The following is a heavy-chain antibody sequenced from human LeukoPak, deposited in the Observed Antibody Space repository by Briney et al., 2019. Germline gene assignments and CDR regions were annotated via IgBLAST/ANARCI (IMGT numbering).Heavy chain of an antibody. J-gene: IGHJ5*02. D-gene: IGHD2-15*01. Sequence: SETLSLTCTVSGGSISSYYWSWIRQPPGKGLEWIGYIYYSGSTNYNPSLKSRVTISVDTSKHQFSLKLSSVTAADTAVYYCARETGYCSGGSCYILPGDNWFDPWGQGTLVTVSS. CDR3: ARETGYCSGGSCYILPGDNWFDP. V-gene: IGHV4-59*01. CDR1: GGSISSYY. CDR2: IYYSGST.